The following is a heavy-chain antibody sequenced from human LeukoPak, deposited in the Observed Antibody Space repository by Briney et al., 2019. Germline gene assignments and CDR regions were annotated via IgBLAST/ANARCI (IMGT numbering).Heavy chain of an antibody. D-gene: IGHD1-1*01. Sequence: SETLSPTCSVSGVPIISHYWSWIRQPPGKGLEWIGYISNSGSTNYNPSLRSRVTISINTSKNQFSLKLTSVTAADSAVYYCVRDALEGYYSYYYMDVWGRGTTVTVSS. CDR1: GVPIISHY. V-gene: IGHV4-59*11. CDR3: VRDALEGYYSYYYMDV. CDR2: ISNSGST. J-gene: IGHJ6*03.